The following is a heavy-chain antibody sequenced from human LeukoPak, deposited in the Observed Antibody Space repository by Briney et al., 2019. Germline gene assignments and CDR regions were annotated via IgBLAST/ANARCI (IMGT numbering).Heavy chain of an antibody. CDR2: IYYSGGT. Sequence: SETLSLTCTVSGGSISSYYWSWIRQPPGKGLEWIGYIYYSGGTNYNPSLKSRVTISVDTSKNQFSLKLSSVTAADTAVYYCARDGGYYYYGMDVWGQGTTVTVSS. V-gene: IGHV4-59*01. CDR1: GGSISSYY. J-gene: IGHJ6*02. CDR3: ARDGGYYYYGMDV. D-gene: IGHD2-15*01.